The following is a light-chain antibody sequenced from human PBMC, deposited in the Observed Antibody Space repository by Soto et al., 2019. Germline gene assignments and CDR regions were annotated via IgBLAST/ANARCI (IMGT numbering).Light chain of an antibody. V-gene: IGKV1-39*01. Sequence: DIQMTQSPSSLSASVGDRVTITCRASQSISTYLNWYQQKAGLAPKLLIYAASSLQSGVPSRFSGSGSGTDFTRTISSLQPEDFTTYYCQQTYSTPPTFGHGTKVEIK. CDR1: QSISTY. CDR2: AAS. J-gene: IGKJ1*01. CDR3: QQTYSTPPT.